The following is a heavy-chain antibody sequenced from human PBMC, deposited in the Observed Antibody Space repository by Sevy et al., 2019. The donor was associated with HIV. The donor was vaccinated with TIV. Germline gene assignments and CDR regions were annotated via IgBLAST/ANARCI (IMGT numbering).Heavy chain of an antibody. CDR3: ARDPYGSRRTDY. Sequence: SETLSLTCTVSGGSISSYYWSWIRQPPGKGLEWIGYIYYSGSTNYNPSLKSRVTISVDTSKNQFSLKLNSVTAADTAVYYCARDPYGSRRTDYWGQGTLVTVSS. CDR2: IYYSGST. CDR1: GGSISSYY. J-gene: IGHJ4*02. V-gene: IGHV4-59*01. D-gene: IGHD4-17*01.